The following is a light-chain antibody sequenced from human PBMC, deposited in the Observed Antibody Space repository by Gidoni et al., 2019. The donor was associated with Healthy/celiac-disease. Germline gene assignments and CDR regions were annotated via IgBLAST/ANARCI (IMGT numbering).Light chain of an antibody. CDR2: KAS. CDR1: QSISSW. Sequence: DIQMTQSPSTLAASVGDRVTITCRASQSISSWLAWYQQKPGKAPKLLIYKASSLESGVPSRFSGSGSGTEFTLTISSLQPDDFATYYCQQYNSDSTTFGQXTKVEIK. J-gene: IGKJ1*01. V-gene: IGKV1-5*03. CDR3: QQYNSDSTT.